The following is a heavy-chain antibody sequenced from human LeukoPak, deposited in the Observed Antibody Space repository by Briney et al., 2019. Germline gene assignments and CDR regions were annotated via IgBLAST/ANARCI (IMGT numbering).Heavy chain of an antibody. CDR3: AKARGGDGYFDY. Sequence: GGSLRLSCAASGFTFDDYAMHWVRQAPGKGLEWVSGISWNSGSIGYADSVKGRFTISRDNAKNSLYLQMNSLRAEDTALYYCAKARGGDGYFDYWGQGTLVTVPS. J-gene: IGHJ4*02. V-gene: IGHV3-9*01. CDR1: GFTFDDYA. CDR2: ISWNSGSI. D-gene: IGHD3-10*01.